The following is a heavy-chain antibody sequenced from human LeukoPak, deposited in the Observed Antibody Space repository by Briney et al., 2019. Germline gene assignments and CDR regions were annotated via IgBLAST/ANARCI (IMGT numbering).Heavy chain of an antibody. V-gene: IGHV4-59*01. CDR3: ARDRWATVTTAGPWGYFDY. CDR1: GGSISSYY. J-gene: IGHJ4*02. Sequence: SETLSLTCTVSGGSISSYYWSWIRQPPGKGLEWIGFIYYSGCTNYNPSLKSRVTISVDTSKNQFALRLTSVSAADTAVYYCARDRWATVTTAGPWGYFDYWGQGTLVTVSS. CDR2: IYYSGCT. D-gene: IGHD4-17*01.